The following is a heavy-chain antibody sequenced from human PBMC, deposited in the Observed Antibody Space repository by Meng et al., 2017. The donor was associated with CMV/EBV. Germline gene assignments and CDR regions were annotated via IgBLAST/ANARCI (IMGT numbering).Heavy chain of an antibody. CDR1: GYTFTSYD. J-gene: IGHJ4*02. V-gene: IGHV1-8*01. D-gene: IGHD3-3*01. Sequence: ASVPVSCKASGYTFTSYDINWVRQATGQGLEWMGWMNPNSGNTGYAQKFQGRVTMTRNTSISTAYMELSSLRSEDTAVYYCARGRVMYYDFWSGYHPLDYWGQGTLVTVSS. CDR2: MNPNSGNT. CDR3: ARGRVMYYDFWSGYHPLDY.